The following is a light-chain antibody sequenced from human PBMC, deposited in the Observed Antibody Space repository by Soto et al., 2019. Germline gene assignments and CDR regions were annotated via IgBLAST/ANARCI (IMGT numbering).Light chain of an antibody. Sequence: EIVLTQSPGTLSLSPGERATLSCRASQSGSSSYLAWYQQKPGQAPRLLIYGATSRDTGIPDRLSGSGSGTDFTLTISRLEPEDFAVYYCQQYGRSHRTFGKGTKVEIK. V-gene: IGKV3-20*01. CDR3: QQYGRSHRT. CDR2: GAT. CDR1: QSGSSSY. J-gene: IGKJ1*01.